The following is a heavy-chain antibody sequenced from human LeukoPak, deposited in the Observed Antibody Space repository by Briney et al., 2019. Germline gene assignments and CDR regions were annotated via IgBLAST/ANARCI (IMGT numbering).Heavy chain of an antibody. CDR1: GYTFTSYD. CDR2: MNPNSSNT. V-gene: IGHV1-8*01. J-gene: IGHJ6*03. CDR3: ARYSYGSYGYYHYMDV. D-gene: IGHD5-18*01. Sequence: ASVKVSCKASGYTFTSYDINWGRQATGQGLEWMGWMNPNSSNTGYAQKFQGRVTMTRNTSISTAYMELSSLRSEDTAVYYCARYSYGSYGYYHYMDVWGKGATVTVSS.